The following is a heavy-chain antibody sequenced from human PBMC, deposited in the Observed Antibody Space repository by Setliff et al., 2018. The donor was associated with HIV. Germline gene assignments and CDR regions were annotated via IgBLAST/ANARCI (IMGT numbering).Heavy chain of an antibody. J-gene: IGHJ4*02. CDR3: ARDGYFDWLLFDY. D-gene: IGHD3-9*01. Sequence: EASVKVSCKASGGTFSSYAISWVRQAPGQGLEWMGGNIPIFGSTSCAQKFQGRVTMTTDTSTFTAYMDLRSLKSDDTAVYYCARDGYFDWLLFDYWGQGTLVTVSS. V-gene: IGHV1-69*05. CDR2: NIPIFGST. CDR1: GGTFSSYA.